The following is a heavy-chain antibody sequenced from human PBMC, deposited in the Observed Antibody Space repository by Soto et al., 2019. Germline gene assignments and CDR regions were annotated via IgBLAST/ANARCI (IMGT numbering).Heavy chain of an antibody. CDR1: GFTFSSFG. CDR2: IWYDGSKE. V-gene: IGHV3-33*01. J-gene: IGHJ4*02. CDR3: ARFNGGNSVGSFDY. Sequence: QVQLVESGGGVVQPGRSLRLSCAASGFTFSSFGMHWVRQAPGKGLEWVAVIWYDGSKEYYVDSVKGRFTISRDNSKNIQSLQINSLRAEDTAVYYCARFNGGNSVGSFDYWGQGTLVTVSS. D-gene: IGHD4-4*01.